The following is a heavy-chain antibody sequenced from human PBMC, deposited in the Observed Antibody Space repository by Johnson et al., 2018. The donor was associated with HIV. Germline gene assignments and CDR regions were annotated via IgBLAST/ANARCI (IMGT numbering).Heavy chain of an antibody. CDR3: ARDRGAGSSGAFDI. J-gene: IGHJ3*02. CDR1: GFSFSSYW. CDR2: IKQDGSEK. Sequence: VQLVESGGGLVQPGGSLRLSCAASGFSFSSYWMTWVRQAPGKGLEWVASIKQDGSEKYYVDSVKGRFTISRDNSKNTLYLQMNSLRAEDTAVYYCARDRGAGSSGAFDIWGQGTMVTVSS. V-gene: IGHV3-7*01. D-gene: IGHD6-6*01.